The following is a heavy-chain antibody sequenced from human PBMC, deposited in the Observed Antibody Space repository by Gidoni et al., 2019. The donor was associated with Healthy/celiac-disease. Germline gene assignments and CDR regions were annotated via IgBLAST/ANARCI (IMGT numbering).Heavy chain of an antibody. CDR2: ISYDGSNK. V-gene: IGHV3-30*18. CDR3: AKVSGDFWSGYYNSAGDY. CDR1: GFPFSSYG. D-gene: IGHD3-3*01. Sequence: QVQLVESGGGVVQPGRSLRLSCAASGFPFSSYGLHWVRQAPGKGLEWVAVISYDGSNKYYADSVKGRFTISRDNSKNTLYLQMNSLRAEDTAVYYCAKVSGDFWSGYYNSAGDYWGQGTLVTVSS. J-gene: IGHJ4*02.